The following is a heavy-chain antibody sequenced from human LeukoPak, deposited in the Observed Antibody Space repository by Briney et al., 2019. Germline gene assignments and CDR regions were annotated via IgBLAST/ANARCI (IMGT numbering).Heavy chain of an antibody. CDR3: ARSRVSGSYFDYLSGMDV. CDR1: RGPISSHY. V-gene: IGHV4-59*11. J-gene: IGHJ6*02. D-gene: IGHD1-26*01. CDR2: VSFSGTT. Sequence: SETLSLTCTVSRGPISSHYWSWIRQPPGKGLEWIGYVSFSGTTKYSPSLNSRVTISRDTSKNQFSLRVNSVTAADTAVYYCARSRVSGSYFDYLSGMDVWGQGTTVIVS.